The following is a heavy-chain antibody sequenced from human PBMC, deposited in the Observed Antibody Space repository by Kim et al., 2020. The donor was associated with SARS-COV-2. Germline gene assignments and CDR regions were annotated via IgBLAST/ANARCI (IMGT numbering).Heavy chain of an antibody. D-gene: IGHD3-22*01. V-gene: IGHV3-74*01. CDR3: ARAQYYYDSSSYFQH. Sequence: DSVKGRFTISRDNAKNTLYLQMNSLRAEDTAVYYCARAQYYYDSSSYFQHWGQGTLVTVSS. J-gene: IGHJ1*01.